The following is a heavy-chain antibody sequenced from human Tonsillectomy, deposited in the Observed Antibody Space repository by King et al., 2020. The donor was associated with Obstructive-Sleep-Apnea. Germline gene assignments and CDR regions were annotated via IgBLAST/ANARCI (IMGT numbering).Heavy chain of an antibody. Sequence: VQLVESGGGLVQPGGSLRLSCVVSGFTFRRYSMNWFRQAPGKGLEWISYISSSGSDIYYVASVKGRFTISRDNADASLFLQMNSLRDDDTAVYYCARDLNWAFDYWGQGTLVTVSS. CDR2: ISSSGSDI. D-gene: IGHD3-16*01. V-gene: IGHV3-48*02. CDR1: GFTFRRYS. J-gene: IGHJ4*02. CDR3: ARDLNWAFDY.